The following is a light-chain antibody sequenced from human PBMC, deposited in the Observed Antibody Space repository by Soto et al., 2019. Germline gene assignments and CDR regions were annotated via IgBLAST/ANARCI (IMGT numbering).Light chain of an antibody. CDR3: QTWGTAYVL. Sequence: QPVLTQSPSASVSLGASVKLTCTLSSGHSSYAIAWHQQQPEKGPRYLMKVNSDGSHSKGDGIPDRFSGSSSGAERYFTISSLQSEDEADYYCQTWGTAYVLFGGGTQLTVL. CDR2: VNSDGSH. CDR1: SGHSSYA. V-gene: IGLV4-69*01. J-gene: IGLJ2*01.